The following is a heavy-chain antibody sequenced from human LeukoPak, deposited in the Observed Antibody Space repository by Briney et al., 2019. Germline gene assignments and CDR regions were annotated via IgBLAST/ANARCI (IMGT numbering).Heavy chain of an antibody. V-gene: IGHV1-18*01. J-gene: IGHJ6*02. Sequence: ASVKVSCKASGYTFTSYGISWVRQAPGQGLEWMGWISAYNGNTNYAQKLQGRVTMTTDTSTSTAYMELRSLRSDDTAVYYCARAGYSSAPWASDNYYYYGMDVWGQGTTVTVSS. D-gene: IGHD6-19*01. CDR1: GYTFTSYG. CDR2: ISAYNGNT. CDR3: ARAGYSSAPWASDNYYYYGMDV.